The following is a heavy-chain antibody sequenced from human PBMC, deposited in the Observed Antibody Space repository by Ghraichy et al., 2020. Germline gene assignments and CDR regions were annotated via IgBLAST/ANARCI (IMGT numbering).Heavy chain of an antibody. CDR1: GGSISSYY. CDR2: IYYSGST. Sequence: QTLSLTCTVSGGSISSYYWSWIRQPPGKGLEWIGYIYYSGSTNYNPSLKSRVTISVDTSKNQFSLKLSSVTAADTAVYYCARDYYDSSGPLAWFDPWGQGTLVTVSS. J-gene: IGHJ5*02. V-gene: IGHV4-59*01. D-gene: IGHD3-22*01. CDR3: ARDYYDSSGPLAWFDP.